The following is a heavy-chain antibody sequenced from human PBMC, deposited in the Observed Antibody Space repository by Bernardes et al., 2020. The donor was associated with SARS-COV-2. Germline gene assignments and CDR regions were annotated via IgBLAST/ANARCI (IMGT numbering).Heavy chain of an antibody. V-gene: IGHV4-4*07. Sequence: SETLSLTCSVSGGPISTYYWSWIRQPAGKGLEWIGRMSASGSSNHNPSLRSRITISVDTPHNQISLELSSVTAADAAVYYCAREGGTSGRGMDVWGQGTTVTVSS. CDR1: GGPISTYY. D-gene: IGHD3-10*01. CDR2: MSASGSS. J-gene: IGHJ6*02. CDR3: AREGGTSGRGMDV.